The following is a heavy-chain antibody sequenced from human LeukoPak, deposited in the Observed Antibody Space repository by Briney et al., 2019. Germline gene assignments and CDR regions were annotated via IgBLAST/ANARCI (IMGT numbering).Heavy chain of an antibody. CDR2: IFPGDSDT. CDR1: GYSFTSYW. J-gene: IGHJ3*02. D-gene: IGHD1-14*01. Sequence: GESLKISCKGSGYSFTSYWIGWVRQMPGKGLEWMGIIFPGDSDTRYSPSFQGQVTISVDKSITTACLQWSGLQASDTAMYYCVRSYSTGYHRGAFEIWGQGTMVTVPS. V-gene: IGHV5-51*01. CDR3: VRSYSTGYHRGAFEI.